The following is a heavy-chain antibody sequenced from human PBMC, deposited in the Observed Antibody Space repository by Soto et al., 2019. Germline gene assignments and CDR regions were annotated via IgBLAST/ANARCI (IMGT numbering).Heavy chain of an antibody. J-gene: IGHJ6*02. V-gene: IGHV1-18*01. Sequence: QVQLVQSGAEVKKPGASVKVSCKASGYTFTSYGISWVRQAPGQGLEWMGWIRAYNGNTNYAQKLQGRVTMTTDTSPSKAYMEVRRLRSEDTAVYYGAGDLRTMRVWGQGTTVTVSS. CDR3: AGDLRTMRV. CDR1: GYTFTSYG. CDR2: IRAYNGNT.